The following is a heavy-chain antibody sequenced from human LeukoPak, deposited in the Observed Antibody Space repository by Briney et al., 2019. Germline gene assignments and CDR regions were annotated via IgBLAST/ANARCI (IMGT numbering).Heavy chain of an antibody. J-gene: IGHJ4*02. Sequence: SVKVSCKASGGTFSSYAISWVRQAPGQGLEWMGGIIPIFGTANYAQKFQGRVTITADESTSTAYMELSSLRSEDTAVYYCASFVLRFLEWFEYYFDYWGQGTLATVSS. CDR2: IIPIFGTA. D-gene: IGHD3-3*01. CDR3: ASFVLRFLEWFEYYFDY. CDR1: GGTFSSYA. V-gene: IGHV1-69*01.